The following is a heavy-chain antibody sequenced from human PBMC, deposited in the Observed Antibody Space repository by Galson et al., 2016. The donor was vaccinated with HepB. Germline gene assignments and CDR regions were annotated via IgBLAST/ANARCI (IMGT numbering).Heavy chain of an antibody. D-gene: IGHD6-13*01. V-gene: IGHV4-39*01. Sequence: SETLSLTCTVSGGSITNNTPTYYWGWIRQPPGGRLEWIGSVHYSGSAYYNPSLNSRVTISVDTSKSQFFLNVSSVTAADTSMYYCVRHGYTSNWYFAYWGRGNLVTVSS. CDR1: GGSITNNTPTYY. CDR3: VRHGYTSNWYFAY. CDR2: VHYSGSA. J-gene: IGHJ4*02.